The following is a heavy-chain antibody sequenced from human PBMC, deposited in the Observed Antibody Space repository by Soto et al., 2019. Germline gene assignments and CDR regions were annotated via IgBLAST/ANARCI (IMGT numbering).Heavy chain of an antibody. CDR2: FDPEDGET. Sequence: QVQLVQSGAEVKKPGASVKVSCKVSGYTLTELSMHWVRQAPGKGLGWMGGFDPEDGETIYAQKFQGRVTMTEDTSTDTAYMELSSLRSEDTAVYYCATAKVRDYYDSSGYYRPFDYWGQGTLVTVSS. CDR3: ATAKVRDYYDSSGYYRPFDY. D-gene: IGHD3-22*01. V-gene: IGHV1-24*01. CDR1: GYTLTELS. J-gene: IGHJ4*02.